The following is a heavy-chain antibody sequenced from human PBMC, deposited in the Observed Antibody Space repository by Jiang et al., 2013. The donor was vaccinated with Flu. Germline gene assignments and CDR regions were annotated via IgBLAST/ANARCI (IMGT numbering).Heavy chain of an antibody. D-gene: IGHD3-10*01. CDR1: GGSISSYY. V-gene: IGHV4-59*01. CDR3: ARGGTERFGELLGGVDNWFDP. J-gene: IGHJ5*02. CDR2: IYYSGST. Sequence: LLKPSETLSLTCTVSGGSISSYYWSWIRQPPGKGLEWIGYIYYSGSTNYNPSLKSRVTISVDTSKNQFSLKLSSVTAADTAVYYCARGGTERFGELLGGVDNWFDPWGQGTLVTVSS.